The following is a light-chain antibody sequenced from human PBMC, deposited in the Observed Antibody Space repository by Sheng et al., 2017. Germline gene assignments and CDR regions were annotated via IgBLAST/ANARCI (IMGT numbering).Light chain of an antibody. J-gene: IGLJ3*02. CDR2: LNN. V-gene: IGLV1-44*01. Sequence: QSVLTHPPSASATPGQRVIVSCSGSSSNIGSNAVSWYQQLPGTAPKLLIYLNNRRPSGVPDRFSGSKSGSSASLAISGLQSEDEADYYCAAWDDSLNGWVFGGGTELTVL. CDR1: SSNIGSNA. CDR3: AAWDDSLNGWV.